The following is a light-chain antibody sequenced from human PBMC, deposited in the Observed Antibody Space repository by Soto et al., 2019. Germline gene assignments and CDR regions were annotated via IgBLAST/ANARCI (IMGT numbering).Light chain of an antibody. CDR3: QQSYSTPFT. V-gene: IGKV1-39*01. Sequence: DIQMTQSPSSLSASVGDRVTITCRASQSITSYLNCYQQKPGKAPKLLIYAASSLQSGVPSRFSGSGSGTDFTLTISSLQPEDGATYYCQQSYSTPFTLGPVTKVDIK. J-gene: IGKJ3*01. CDR1: QSITSY. CDR2: AAS.